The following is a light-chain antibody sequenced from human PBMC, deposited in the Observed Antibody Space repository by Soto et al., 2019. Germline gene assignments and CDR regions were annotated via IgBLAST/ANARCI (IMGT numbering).Light chain of an antibody. Sequence: AIRMTQSPSSLSASTGYRVTIPCPRSQGISSYLAWYQQKPGKAPKLLIYAASTLPSGVPSRFSGIGSGTDFTLTISCLQPEDFATYSCKQYYSYLLTFGKGTRLEIK. CDR2: AAS. J-gene: IGKJ5*01. V-gene: IGKV1-8*01. CDR1: QGISSY. CDR3: KQYYSYLLT.